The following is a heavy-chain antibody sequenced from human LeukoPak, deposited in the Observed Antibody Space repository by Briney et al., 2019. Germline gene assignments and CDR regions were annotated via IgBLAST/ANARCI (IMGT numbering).Heavy chain of an antibody. CDR3: ARGPPRGTAAAGHGYYYYYGMDV. CDR2: ISYDGSNK. V-gene: IGHV3-30-3*01. D-gene: IGHD6-13*01. Sequence: GGSLRLSCAASGFTFSSYAMHWVRQAPGKGLEWVAVISYDGSNKYYADSVKGRFTISRDNSKNTLYLQMNSLRAEDTAVYYCARGPPRGTAAAGHGYYYYYGMDVWGQGTTVTVSS. CDR1: GFTFSSYA. J-gene: IGHJ6*02.